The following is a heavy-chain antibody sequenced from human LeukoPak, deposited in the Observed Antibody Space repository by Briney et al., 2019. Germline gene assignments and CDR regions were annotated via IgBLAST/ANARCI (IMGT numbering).Heavy chain of an antibody. Sequence: SVKVSCKASGGTFSCYAISWVRQAPGQGLEWMGGIIPIFGTANYAQKFQGRVTITADESTSTAYMELSSLRSEDTAVYYCARDRGAAGIRTGFDYWGQGTLVTVSS. CDR1: GGTFSCYA. J-gene: IGHJ4*02. V-gene: IGHV1-69*13. CDR3: ARDRGAAGIRTGFDY. CDR2: IIPIFGTA. D-gene: IGHD6-13*01.